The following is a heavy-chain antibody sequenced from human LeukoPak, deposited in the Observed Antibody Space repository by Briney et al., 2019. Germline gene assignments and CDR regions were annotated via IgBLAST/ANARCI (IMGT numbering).Heavy chain of an antibody. CDR2: IYHSGST. CDR3: ATIVVVPAAQYYFDY. D-gene: IGHD2-2*01. J-gene: IGHJ4*02. V-gene: IGHV4-4*02. Sequence: PSETLSLTCAVSGGSISSSNWWSWVRQPPGQGLEWIGEIYHSGSTNYNPSLKSRVTISVDKSKNQFSLKLSSVTAADTAVYYCATIVVVPAAQYYFDYWGQGTLVTVSS. CDR1: GGSISSSNW.